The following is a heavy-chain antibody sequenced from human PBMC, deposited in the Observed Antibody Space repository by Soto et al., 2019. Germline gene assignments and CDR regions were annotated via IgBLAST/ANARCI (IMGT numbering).Heavy chain of an antibody. J-gene: IGHJ4*02. CDR3: ARDLVVPAARGGYFDY. V-gene: IGHV3-33*01. CDR2: IWYDGSNK. CDR1: GFTFSSYG. D-gene: IGHD2-2*01. Sequence: QVQLVESGGGVAQPGRSLRLSCEASGFTFSSYGMHWVRQAPGKGLEGVAVIWYDGSNKYYADSVKGRFTISRDNSKNTLYLQMNSLRAEDTAVYYCARDLVVPAARGGYFDYWGQGTLVTVSS.